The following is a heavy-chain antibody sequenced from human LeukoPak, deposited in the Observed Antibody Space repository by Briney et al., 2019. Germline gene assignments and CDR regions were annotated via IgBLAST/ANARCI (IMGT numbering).Heavy chain of an antibody. CDR1: GGSISSYY. CDR2: IHYTGST. V-gene: IGHV4-59*01. D-gene: IGHD3-22*01. Sequence: SETLSLTCTVSGGSISSYYWSWSRQPPGKGPEWIGYIHYTGSTNYNPSLKSRVTIAVDTSKNQFSLKLTSVTAADTAVYYCARSLFPYYYDSSAYFPFDYWGQGTLVTVSS. J-gene: IGHJ4*02. CDR3: ARSLFPYYYDSSAYFPFDY.